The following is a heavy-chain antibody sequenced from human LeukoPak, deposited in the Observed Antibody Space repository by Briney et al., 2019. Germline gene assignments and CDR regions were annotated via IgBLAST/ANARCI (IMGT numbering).Heavy chain of an antibody. CDR3: AKGGSGYFADL. CDR2: ISNDGGGT. CDR1: GFIFNNYG. D-gene: IGHD3-22*01. V-gene: IGHV3-23*01. J-gene: IGHJ5*02. Sequence: GGSLRLSCAASGFIFNNYGLIWVRQAPGKGLQWVSAISNDGGGTTFADFVKGRFTISRDNSKNTLFLQMSSLRAEDTALYYCAKGGSGYFADLWGQGTLVTVSS.